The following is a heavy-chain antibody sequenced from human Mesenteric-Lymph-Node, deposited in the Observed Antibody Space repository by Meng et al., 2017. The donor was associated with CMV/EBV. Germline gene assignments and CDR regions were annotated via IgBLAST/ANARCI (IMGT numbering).Heavy chain of an antibody. V-gene: IGHV3-11*01. Sequence: GGSLRLSCAASGFTFSDYYMSWIRQAPGKGLEWVSYISNSGSTIYYADSVKGRFTISKDNAKNSLYLQMNSLRAEDTAVYYCTRGSSNTYYFGSGSYGGVYYYGMDVWGQGTAVTVSS. CDR1: GFTFSDYY. CDR2: ISNSGSTI. CDR3: TRGSSNTYYFGSGSYGGVYYYGMDV. D-gene: IGHD3-10*01. J-gene: IGHJ6*02.